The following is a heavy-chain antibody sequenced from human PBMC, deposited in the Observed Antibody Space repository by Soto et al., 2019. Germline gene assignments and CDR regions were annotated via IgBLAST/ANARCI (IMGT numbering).Heavy chain of an antibody. CDR1: GFTLSSYG. D-gene: IGHD6-13*01. V-gene: IGHV3-33*01. J-gene: IGHJ5*02. CDR3: ARETLRDSSSWYWLDP. CDR2: IWYDGSNK. Sequence: PGGSLRLSCAASGFTLSSYGMHWVRQAPGKGLEWVAVIWYDGSNKYYADSVKGRFTISRDNSKNTLYLQMNSLRAEDTAVYYCARETLRDSSSWYWLDPWGQGTLVTVSS.